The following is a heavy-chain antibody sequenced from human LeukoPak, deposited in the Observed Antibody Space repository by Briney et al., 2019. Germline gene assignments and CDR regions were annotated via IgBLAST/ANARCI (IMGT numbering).Heavy chain of an antibody. Sequence: GGSLRLSCAASGFTVSSKYMNWVRQAPGKGLEWVSVIYSGGSTKHADSVKGRFTISRDNSKNTLYLQMNSLRADDTAVYYCIYGYTLDFWGQGTLVTVSS. J-gene: IGHJ4*02. V-gene: IGHV3-53*01. CDR2: IYSGGST. D-gene: IGHD5-18*01. CDR3: IYGYTLDF. CDR1: GFTVSSKY.